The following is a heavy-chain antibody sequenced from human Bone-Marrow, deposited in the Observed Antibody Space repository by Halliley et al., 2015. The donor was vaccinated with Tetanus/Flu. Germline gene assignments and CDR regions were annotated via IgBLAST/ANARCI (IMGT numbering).Heavy chain of an antibody. D-gene: IGHD5-18*01. CDR2: INHSGST. Sequence: TLSLTCAVYGGSFSGFYWSWIRQPPGKGLEWIAEINHSGSTNYNPSLTSRVTVSVDTSKNQFSLRLSSVTAADTALYYCARLRGYRSSFDSWGRGTLVTVSS. V-gene: IGHV4-34*01. CDR3: ARLRGYRSSFDS. J-gene: IGHJ4*02. CDR1: GGSFSGFY.